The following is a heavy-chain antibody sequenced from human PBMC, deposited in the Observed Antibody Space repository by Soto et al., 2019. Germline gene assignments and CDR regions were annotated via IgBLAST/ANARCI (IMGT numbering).Heavy chain of an antibody. CDR2: MNPNSGNT. CDR3: AIGHISSTKNWLDP. CDR1: GYTFTSYH. J-gene: IGHJ5*02. V-gene: IGHV1-8*01. Sequence: ASVKVSCKGSGYTFTSYHINWVRQATGQGLEWMGWMNPNSGNTGYAQTLQGRVTMTWDTSISTAYMELSSLRFEDTAMYYCAIGHISSTKNWLDPWGQGTLVTVSS. D-gene: IGHD6-6*01.